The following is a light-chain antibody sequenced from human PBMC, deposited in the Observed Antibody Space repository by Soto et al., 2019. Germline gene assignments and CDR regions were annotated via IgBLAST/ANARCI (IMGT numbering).Light chain of an antibody. J-gene: IGKJ2*01. V-gene: IGKV1-9*01. Sequence: DIQLTQSPSFLSASVGDRVTITCRASQGVSTYLAWYQQQPGKAPNLLIFHASTLQTGVPSRFSGSGSGIDFTLTISSLQPEDFATYYCQQYNDYPHTFGQGTELDIQ. CDR3: QQYNDYPHT. CDR1: QGVSTY. CDR2: HAS.